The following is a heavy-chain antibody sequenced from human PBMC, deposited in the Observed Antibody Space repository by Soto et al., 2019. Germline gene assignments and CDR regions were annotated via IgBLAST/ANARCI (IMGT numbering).Heavy chain of an antibody. D-gene: IGHD6-13*01. J-gene: IGHJ4*02. V-gene: IGHV4-30-4*01. CDR2: IYYSGST. CDR3: ATGRRGIHFDS. CDR1: NSSISSGHFY. Sequence: PSQRQSRTGIPGNSSISSGHFYRRRIRQPPGTGLEWIEYIYYSGSTYYNPFLKSRVTISVDTSKSQFSLKLSSVTAADPAVYYGATGRRGIHFDSWGQGTRVTVSS.